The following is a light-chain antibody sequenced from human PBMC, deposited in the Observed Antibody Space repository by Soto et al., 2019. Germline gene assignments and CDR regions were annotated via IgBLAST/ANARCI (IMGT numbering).Light chain of an antibody. CDR3: QKYNSAPLT. Sequence: DIKMTQSRSSLSESVGDRVTITCRASQGIRNYLAWYQQKPGKVPKLLICAASTLQSGVPSRFSGSGSGTDFTLTISSLQPEDVATYYCQKYNSAPLTFGGGTKVEIK. CDR2: AAS. V-gene: IGKV1-27*01. CDR1: QGIRNY. J-gene: IGKJ4*01.